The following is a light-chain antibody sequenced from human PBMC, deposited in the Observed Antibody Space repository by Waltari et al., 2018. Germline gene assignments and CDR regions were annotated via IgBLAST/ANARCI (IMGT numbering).Light chain of an antibody. V-gene: IGKV1-12*01. CDR2: AAS. J-gene: IGKJ1*01. Sequence: KAPNLLIYAASSLQSGVPSRFSGSGSGTDFTLTINSLQPEDFATYYCQQSNSFPWTFGHGTKVEIK. CDR3: QQSNSFPWT.